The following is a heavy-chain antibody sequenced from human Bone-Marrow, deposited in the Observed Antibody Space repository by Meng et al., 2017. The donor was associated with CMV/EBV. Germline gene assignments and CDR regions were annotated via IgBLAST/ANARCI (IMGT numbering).Heavy chain of an antibody. Sequence: ASVKVSCKASGYTFTGYYMHWVRQAPGQGLEWMGWINPNSGVTNYAQKFQGRVTMTRDTSISTAYMELSRLRSDDTAVYYCARPYCSSTSCPPEDDAFDIWGQGTRVTGSS. V-gene: IGHV1-2*02. D-gene: IGHD2-2*01. J-gene: IGHJ3*02. CDR3: ARPYCSSTSCPPEDDAFDI. CDR2: INPNSGVT. CDR1: GYTFTGYY.